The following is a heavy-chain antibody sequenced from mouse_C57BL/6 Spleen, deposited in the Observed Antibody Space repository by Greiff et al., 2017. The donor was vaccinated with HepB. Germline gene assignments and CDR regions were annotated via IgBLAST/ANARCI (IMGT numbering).Heavy chain of an antibody. J-gene: IGHJ4*01. Sequence: DVKLQESGPGLVKPSQSLSLTCSVTGYSITSGYYWNWMRQFPGNKLEWMGYISYDGSNNYNPSLKNRISITRDTSKNQFFLKLNSVTTEDTATYYCAREGYAMDYWGQGTSVTVSS. CDR3: AREGYAMDY. CDR2: ISYDGSN. CDR1: GYSITSGYY. V-gene: IGHV3-6*01.